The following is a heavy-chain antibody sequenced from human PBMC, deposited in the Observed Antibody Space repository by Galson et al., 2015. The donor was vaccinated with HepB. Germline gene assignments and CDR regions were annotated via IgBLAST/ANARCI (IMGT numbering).Heavy chain of an antibody. CDR2: IKQDGSEK. D-gene: IGHD2-2*01. Sequence: SLRLSCAASGFTFSSYWMSWVRQAPGKGLEWVANIKQDGSEKYYVDSVKGRFTISRDNAKNSLYLQMNSLRAEDTAVYYCARDRLGGDIVVVPPNYYGMDVWGQGTTVTVSS. CDR1: GFTFSSYW. CDR3: ARDRLGGDIVVVPPNYYGMDV. J-gene: IGHJ6*02. V-gene: IGHV3-7*03.